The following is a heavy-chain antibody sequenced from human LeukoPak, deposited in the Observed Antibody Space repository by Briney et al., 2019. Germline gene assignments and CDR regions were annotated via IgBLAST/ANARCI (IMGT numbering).Heavy chain of an antibody. CDR2: ISAYNGNT. V-gene: IGHV1-18*01. J-gene: IGHJ1*01. CDR3: ARDAEYFQH. Sequence: ASVKVSCKVSGYTLTELSMHWVRQAPGQGLEWMGWISAYNGNTNYAQKLQGRVTMTTDTSTSTAYMELRSLRSDDTAVYYCARDAEYFQHWGQGTLVTVSS. CDR1: GYTLTELS.